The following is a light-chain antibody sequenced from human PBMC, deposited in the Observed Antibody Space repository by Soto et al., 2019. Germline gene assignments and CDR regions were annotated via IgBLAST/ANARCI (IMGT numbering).Light chain of an antibody. CDR3: SSYSSXTLV. V-gene: IGLV2-14*01. J-gene: IGLJ1*01. CDR1: SSDVGGHYY. Sequence: QSSLTQPASVSGSPVQSITISCTGISSDVGGHYYVSWYQQHLGKDPKLIIYEVRNRPSGVSNRFSGSKSGNTASLTISGLQAEDEADYYRSSYSSXTLVVGTGTKVXV. CDR2: EVR.